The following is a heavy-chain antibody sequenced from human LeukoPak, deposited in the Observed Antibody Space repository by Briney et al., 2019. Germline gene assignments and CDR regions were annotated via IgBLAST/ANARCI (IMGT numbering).Heavy chain of an antibody. V-gene: IGHV3-23*01. CDR1: GFTFSSYA. J-gene: IGHJ4*02. D-gene: IGHD5-18*01. Sequence: GGSLRLSCAASGFTFSSYAMSWDRQAPGKGLEWVSAISGSGGSTYYADSVKGRFTISRDNPKNTLYLQMNSLRAEDTAVYYCAKSMNTATRGYFDYWGQGTLVTVSS. CDR2: ISGSGGST. CDR3: AKSMNTATRGYFDY.